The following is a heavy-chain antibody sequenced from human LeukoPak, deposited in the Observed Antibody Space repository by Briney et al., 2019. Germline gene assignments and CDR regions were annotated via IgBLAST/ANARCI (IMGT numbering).Heavy chain of an antibody. CDR2: ISSTSAYI. Sequence: PGGSLRLSCAGSGFALKSYSLSWVRQAPGKGLEWVSSISSTSAYIYYADSVKGRFTISRDNSKNTLYLQMNSLRAEDTAVYYCARGAGEDYFDYWGQGTLVTVSS. J-gene: IGHJ4*02. D-gene: IGHD3-10*01. CDR3: ARGAGEDYFDY. V-gene: IGHV3-21*01. CDR1: GFALKSYS.